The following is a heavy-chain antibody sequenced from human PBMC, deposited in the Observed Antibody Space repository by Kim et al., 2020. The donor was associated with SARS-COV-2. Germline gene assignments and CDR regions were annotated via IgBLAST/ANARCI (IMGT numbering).Heavy chain of an antibody. V-gene: IGHV4-39*01. CDR1: GGSISSSSYY. J-gene: IGHJ4*02. CDR2: IYYSGST. D-gene: IGHD4-17*01. Sequence: SETLSLTCTVSGGSISSSSYYWGWIRQPPGKGLEWIGSIYYSGSTYYNPSLKSRVTISVDTSKNQFSLKLSSVTAADTAVYYCARRWTTRYYFDYWGQGTLVTVSS. CDR3: ARRWTTRYYFDY.